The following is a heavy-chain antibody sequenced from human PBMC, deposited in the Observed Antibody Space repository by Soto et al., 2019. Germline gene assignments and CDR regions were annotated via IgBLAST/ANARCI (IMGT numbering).Heavy chain of an antibody. CDR2: INHSGST. CDR1: GGSFSGYY. Sequence: SETLSLTCAVYGGSFSGYYWSWIRQPPGKGLEWIGEINHSGSTNYNPSLKSRVTISVDTSKNQFSLKLSSVTAADTAVYYWARERNSSGWYGGHFQHWGQGTLVTVSS. J-gene: IGHJ1*01. CDR3: ARERNSSGWYGGHFQH. V-gene: IGHV4-34*01. D-gene: IGHD6-19*01.